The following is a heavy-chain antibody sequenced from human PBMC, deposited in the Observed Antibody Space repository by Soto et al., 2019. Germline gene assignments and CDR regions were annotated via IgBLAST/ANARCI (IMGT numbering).Heavy chain of an antibody. D-gene: IGHD5-12*01. J-gene: IGHJ5*02. V-gene: IGHV5-10-1*01. CDR2: IDPSDSYT. CDR3: ARHSSYDLDWFDP. Sequence: EVQLVQSGAEVKKPGESLRISCKGSGYSFTNYWISWVRQMPGKGLKWMGSIDPSDSYTNYSPSFQGHVTISADKSISTAYLQWSSLKASDTAMYYCARHSSYDLDWFDPWGQGTLVTVSS. CDR1: GYSFTNYW.